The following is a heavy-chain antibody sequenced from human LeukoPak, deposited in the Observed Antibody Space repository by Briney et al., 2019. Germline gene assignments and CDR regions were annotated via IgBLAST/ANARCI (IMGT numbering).Heavy chain of an antibody. V-gene: IGHV3-30*02. CDR3: AKRTSYCSSTSCPPQGFDP. Sequence: PGGSLRLSCAASGFTFSSYGMHWVRQAPGKGLEWVAFIRYDGSNKYYADSVKGRFTISRDNSKNTLYLQMNSLRAEDTAVYYCAKRTSYCSSTSCPPQGFDPWGQGTLVTVSS. D-gene: IGHD2-2*01. J-gene: IGHJ5*02. CDR1: GFTFSSYG. CDR2: IRYDGSNK.